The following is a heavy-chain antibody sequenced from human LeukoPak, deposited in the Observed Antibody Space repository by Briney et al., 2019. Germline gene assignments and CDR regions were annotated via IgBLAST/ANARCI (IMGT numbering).Heavy chain of an antibody. D-gene: IGHD5-12*01. J-gene: IGHJ4*02. CDR1: GFTFSSAW. CDR2: FKSKTDGGTT. Sequence: PGGSLRLSCAASGFTFSSAWLSWVRQAPGKGLEWVGRFKSKTDGGTTDYAAPVKGRFTISRDDSKNKLYLQMNSLRAEDTAVYYCARDWDIVATISGCFDYWGQGTLVTVSS. CDR3: ARDWDIVATISGCFDY. V-gene: IGHV3-15*01.